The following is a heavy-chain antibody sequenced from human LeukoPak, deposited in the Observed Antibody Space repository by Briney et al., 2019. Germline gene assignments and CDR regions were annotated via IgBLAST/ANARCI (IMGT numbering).Heavy chain of an antibody. Sequence: ASVKVSCKASGFTFTSSAMQWVRQARGQRLEWIGWIVVGSGNTNYAQKFQERVTITRDMSTSTAYMELSSLRSKDTAVYYCAADTEYQLLFTWRFDPWGQGTLVTVSS. CDR3: AADTEYQLLFTWRFDP. CDR2: IVVGSGNT. V-gene: IGHV1-58*02. J-gene: IGHJ5*02. D-gene: IGHD2-2*01. CDR1: GFTFTSSA.